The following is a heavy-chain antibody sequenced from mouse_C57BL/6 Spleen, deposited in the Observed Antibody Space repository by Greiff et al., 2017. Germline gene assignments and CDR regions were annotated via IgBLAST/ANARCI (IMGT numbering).Heavy chain of an antibody. CDR3: ARKSPLYDYDWGFDY. Sequence: VKVVESGPGLVAPSQSLSITCTVSGFSLTSYAISWVRQPPGKGLEWLGVIWTGGGTNYNSALKSRLSISKDNSKSQVLLKMNSLQTDDTARYYCARKSPLYDYDWGFDYWGQGTTLTVSS. J-gene: IGHJ2*01. V-gene: IGHV2-9-1*01. CDR1: GFSLTSYA. D-gene: IGHD2-4*01. CDR2: IWTGGGT.